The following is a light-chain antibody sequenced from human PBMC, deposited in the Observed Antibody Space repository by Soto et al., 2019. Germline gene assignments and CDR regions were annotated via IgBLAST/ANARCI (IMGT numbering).Light chain of an antibody. CDR3: AAWDDSLNGPA. J-gene: IGLJ2*01. CDR1: SSNIGSNT. V-gene: IGLV1-44*01. CDR2: SNN. Sequence: QSVLTQPPSASGTPGQRVTIPCSGSSSNIGSNTVNWYQQLPGTAPKLLIYSNNQRPSGVPDRFSGSKSGTSASLAISGLQSEDEADYHCAAWDDSLNGPAFGGGTKVTVL.